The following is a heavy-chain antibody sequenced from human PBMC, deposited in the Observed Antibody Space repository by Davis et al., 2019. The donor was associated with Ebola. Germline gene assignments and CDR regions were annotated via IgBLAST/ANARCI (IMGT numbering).Heavy chain of an antibody. V-gene: IGHV3-11*01. J-gene: IGHJ6*02. CDR3: AGFRILGSSSSYYGMDV. CDR1: GFTFSDYY. D-gene: IGHD6-6*01. CDR2: ISSSGSTI. Sequence: PGGSLRLSCAASGFTFSDYYMSWIRQAPGKGLEWVSYISSSGSTIYYADSVKGRFTISRDNAKNSLYLQMNSLRAEDTAVYYCAGFRILGSSSSYYGMDVWGQGTTVTVSS.